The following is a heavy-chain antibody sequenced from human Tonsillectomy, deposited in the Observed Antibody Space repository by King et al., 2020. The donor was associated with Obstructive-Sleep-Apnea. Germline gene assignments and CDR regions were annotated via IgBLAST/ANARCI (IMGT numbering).Heavy chain of an antibody. D-gene: IGHD6-13*01. CDR1: GGFFSDYY. CDR3: ARGSGAAAVNWFDP. CDR2: INHSGST. J-gene: IGHJ5*02. V-gene: IGHV4-34*01. Sequence: VQLQQWGAGLLKPSETLSLTCAVFGGFFSDYYWSWIRQPPGKGLEWIGEINHSGSTNDNPSLKSRVTISVDTSKNQFSLKLSSVTAADTAWYYCARGSGAAAVNWFDPWGQGTLVTVAS.